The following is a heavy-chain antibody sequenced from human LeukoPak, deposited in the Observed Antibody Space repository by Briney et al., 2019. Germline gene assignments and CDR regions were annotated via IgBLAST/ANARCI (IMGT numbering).Heavy chain of an antibody. CDR1: GFTFSSYA. D-gene: IGHD5-12*01. V-gene: IGHV3-23*01. CDR2: ISGSGGST. J-gene: IGHJ4*02. Sequence: PGGSLRLSCAASGFTFSSYAMSWVRQAPGKGLEWVSAISGSGGSTYYADSVKGRFTISRDNSKNTLYLQMNSLKASDTAVYYCARYSKSPGGFDYWGQGTLVTVSS. CDR3: ARYSKSPGGFDY.